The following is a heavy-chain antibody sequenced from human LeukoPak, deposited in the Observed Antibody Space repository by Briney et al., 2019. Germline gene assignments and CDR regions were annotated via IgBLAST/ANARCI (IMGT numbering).Heavy chain of an antibody. D-gene: IGHD3-10*01. CDR2: IDYSGGAT. V-gene: IGHV3-23*01. CDR1: GFTFSSSA. CDR3: ATTRVCGGVLLRPSCLYFED. Sequence: PGGSLRLSCAASGFTFSSSAMSWVRQVPGKGLEWVSGIDYSGGATNYADSVQGRFTVSRDNSKNTLYLQMNNLRAEDTAVYYCATTRVCGGVLLRPSCLYFEDWGQGALVTVSS. J-gene: IGHJ4*02.